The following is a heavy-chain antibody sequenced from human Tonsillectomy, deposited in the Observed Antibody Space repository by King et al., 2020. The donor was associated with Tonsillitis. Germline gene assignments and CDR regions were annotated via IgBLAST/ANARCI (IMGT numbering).Heavy chain of an antibody. CDR3: AKGPIASAPHWYFDL. V-gene: IGHV3-23*04. D-gene: IGHD6-13*01. J-gene: IGHJ2*01. Sequence: VQLVESGGGCVQPGGSLRLSCEGSGFTFSDYAMSWVRQGPGKGLEWVPSINYIGSNKYNAAPVKGRFTISRDNSNNTLYLQMDSLRDEDTAVYYFAKGPIASAPHWYFDLWGRGTLVTVSS. CDR1: GFTFSDYA. CDR2: INYIGSNK.